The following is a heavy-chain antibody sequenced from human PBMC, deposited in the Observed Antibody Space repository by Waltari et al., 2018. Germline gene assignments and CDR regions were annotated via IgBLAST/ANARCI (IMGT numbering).Heavy chain of an antibody. J-gene: IGHJ4*02. D-gene: IGHD3-3*01. CDR2: VFPDTGGT. CDR1: GYLLSDYH. V-gene: IGHV1-2*02. CDR3: ARDFWSAGSR. Sequence: QVQLVQSGAEGKKPGASVKVSCTASGYLLSDYHIHWVRQAPGQGPEWMGWVFPDTGGTNYAQKFQGRVTMTRDTSITTAYLELSRLRSDDTAIYYCARDFWSAGSRWGQGTLVTVSS.